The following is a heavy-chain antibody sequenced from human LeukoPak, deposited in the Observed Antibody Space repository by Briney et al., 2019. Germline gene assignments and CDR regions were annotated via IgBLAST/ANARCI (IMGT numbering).Heavy chain of an antibody. CDR3: ARRGYDRYYYYYYMDV. J-gene: IGHJ6*03. CDR1: GFTFSSYW. CDR2: IKQDGSEK. Sequence: PGGSLRLSCAASGFTFSSYWMSWVRQAPGKGLEWVANIKQDGSEKYYVDSVKGRFTISRDNAKNSLYLQMNSLRAEDTAVYYCARRGYDRYYYYYYMDVWGKGTKVTVSS. V-gene: IGHV3-7*01. D-gene: IGHD5-12*01.